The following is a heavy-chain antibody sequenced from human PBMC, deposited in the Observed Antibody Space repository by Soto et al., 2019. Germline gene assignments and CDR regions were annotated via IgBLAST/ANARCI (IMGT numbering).Heavy chain of an antibody. CDR1: GGLFSSYA. J-gene: IGHJ4*02. CDR3: ARGGSGYVWFNEF. CDR2: IIPVFDTV. D-gene: IGHD3-22*01. Sequence: QEQLVQSGAEEKQSGPSVKASCKDTGGLFSSYAVSCVRQAPGQGLEWMGGIIPVFDTVYSAQKFQGRVTMTADESTNTAYMELSSLISEDTAMYYCARGGSGYVWFNEFWGQGTLVTVSS. V-gene: IGHV1-69*01.